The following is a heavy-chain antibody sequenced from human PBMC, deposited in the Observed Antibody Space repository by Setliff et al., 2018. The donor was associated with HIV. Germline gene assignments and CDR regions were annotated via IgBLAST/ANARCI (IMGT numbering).Heavy chain of an antibody. CDR3: ARTYSGYDFHYYYMDV. V-gene: IGHV4-59*01. D-gene: IGHD5-12*01. CDR2: IYYSGST. Sequence: SETLSLICTVSGGSISSYYWSWIRQPPGKGLEWIGYIYYSGSTNYNPSLKSRVTISVDTSKNQFSLKLSSVTAADTAVYYCARTYSGYDFHYYYMDVWGKGTTVTVSS. CDR1: GGSISSYY. J-gene: IGHJ6*03.